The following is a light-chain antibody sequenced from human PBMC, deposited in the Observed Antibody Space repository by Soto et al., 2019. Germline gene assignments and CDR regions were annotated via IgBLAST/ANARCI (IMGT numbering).Light chain of an antibody. CDR3: SSYTSSSSYG. J-gene: IGLJ1*01. CDR1: SSDVGGYKY. V-gene: IGLV2-14*01. CDR2: TVS. Sequence: QSALTQPASVSGSPGQSITISCTGTSSDVGGYKYVSWYQQHPGKAPKLLIYTVSNRPSGVSNRFSGSKSGNTASLTISGLQAEDEADYYCSSYTSSSSYGFGTGTKVTVL.